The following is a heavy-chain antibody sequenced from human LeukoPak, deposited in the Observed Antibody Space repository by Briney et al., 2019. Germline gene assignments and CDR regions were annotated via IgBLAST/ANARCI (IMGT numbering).Heavy chain of an antibody. CDR1: GFTFSNAW. CDR3: TTERVAAAVFDY. D-gene: IGHD6-13*01. J-gene: IGHJ4*02. CDR2: IKSKTDGGTT. Sequence: PGGSLRLSCAASGFTFSNAWMSWVRQAPGKGLEWVGRIKSKTDGGTTDYAAPVKGRFTISRDDSKNTLYLQMNSLKTEDTAVYYCTTERVAAAVFDYWGQGTLVAVSS. V-gene: IGHV3-15*01.